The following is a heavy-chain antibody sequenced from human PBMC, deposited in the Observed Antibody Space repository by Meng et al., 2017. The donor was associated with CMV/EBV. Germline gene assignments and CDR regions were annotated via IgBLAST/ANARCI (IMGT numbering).Heavy chain of an antibody. CDR2: ISYDGSNK. D-gene: IGHD1-7*01. Sequence: GESLKISCAASGFTFSSYAMHWVRKAPGKGLEWVAVISYDGSNKYYADSVKGRFTISRDNSKNTLYLQMNSLRAEDTAVYYCARGLGVELRDWFDYWGQGTLVTVSS. J-gene: IGHJ4*02. V-gene: IGHV3-30-3*01. CDR1: GFTFSSYA. CDR3: ARGLGVELRDWFDY.